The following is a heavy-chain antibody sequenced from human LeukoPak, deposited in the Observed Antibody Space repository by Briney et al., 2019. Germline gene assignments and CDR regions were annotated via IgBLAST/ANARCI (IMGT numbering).Heavy chain of an antibody. CDR2: IYTSGST. D-gene: IGHD1-26*01. Sequence: SETLSLTCTVSGGSISSYYWSWIRQPAGKGLEWIGRIYTSGSTNYNPSLKSRVTMSVDTSKNQFSLKLSSVTAADTAVYYCVRGGSYSLLGYYYMDVWGKGTTVTVSS. CDR3: VRGGSYSLLGYYYMDV. CDR1: GGSISSYY. V-gene: IGHV4-4*07. J-gene: IGHJ6*03.